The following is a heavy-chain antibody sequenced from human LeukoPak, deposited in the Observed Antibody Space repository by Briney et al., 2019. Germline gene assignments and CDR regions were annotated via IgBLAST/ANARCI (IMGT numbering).Heavy chain of an antibody. D-gene: IGHD3-10*02. CDR3: ATDVRGLVPYYFDF. V-gene: IGHV4-59*01. Sequence: SETLSLTCAVSGGSISSYYWNWIRQPPGKGLEWIGYIYYSGSTNYNPSLKSRVTISIDTSKNQLSLQLTSVTAADTAAYYCATDVRGLVPYYFDFWGQGTLVTVSS. CDR2: IYYSGST. CDR1: GGSISSYY. J-gene: IGHJ4*02.